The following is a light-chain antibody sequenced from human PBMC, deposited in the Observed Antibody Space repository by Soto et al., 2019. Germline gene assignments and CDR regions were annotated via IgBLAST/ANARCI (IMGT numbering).Light chain of an antibody. V-gene: IGKV1-5*01. CDR1: KSISSW. J-gene: IGKJ1*01. Sequence: DIQMTQSPSTLSASVGDRVTITCRSSKSISSWLAWYQQKPGKAPKLLIYDASSLESGVPSRFSGSGSGTEFPLSISSLQRDDFATYYCQQYGTFGKGTKVEIK. CDR3: QQYGT. CDR2: DAS.